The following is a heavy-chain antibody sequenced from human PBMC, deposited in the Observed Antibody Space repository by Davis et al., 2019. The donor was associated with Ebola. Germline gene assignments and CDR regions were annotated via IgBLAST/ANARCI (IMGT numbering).Heavy chain of an antibody. D-gene: IGHD3-3*01. CDR3: ARDDFWSGSHWFDP. Sequence: SVKVSCKASGYTFTNYYMHWVRQAPGQGHEWMGRIIPILGIANYAQKFQGRVTITADKSTSTAYMELSSLRSEDTAVYYCARDDFWSGSHWFDPWGQGTLVTVSS. V-gene: IGHV1-69*04. J-gene: IGHJ5*02. CDR1: GYTFTNYY. CDR2: IIPILGIA.